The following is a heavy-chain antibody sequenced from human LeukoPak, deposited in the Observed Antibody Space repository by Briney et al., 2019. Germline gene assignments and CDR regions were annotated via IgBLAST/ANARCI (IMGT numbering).Heavy chain of an antibody. CDR2: ITWDSETT. D-gene: IGHD2-2*01. J-gene: IGHJ6*03. V-gene: IGHV3-20*04. CDR1: GFTFDDYG. CDR3: ARVCTSSRHYYYYYMDV. Sequence: GGSLRLSCAASGFTFDDYGMSWVRQAPGKGLEWVSGITWDSETTGYADSVKGRFTISRDNAKNSLYLQMNSLRAEDTALYYCARVCTSSRHYYYYYMDVWGKGTTVTVSS.